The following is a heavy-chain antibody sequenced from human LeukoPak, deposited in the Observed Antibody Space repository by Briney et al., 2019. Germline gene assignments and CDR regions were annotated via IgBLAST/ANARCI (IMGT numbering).Heavy chain of an antibody. J-gene: IGHJ4*02. V-gene: IGHV3-53*01. CDR1: GFTFSNYD. CDR2: IHSDGNT. Sequence: QAGGSLRLSCAASGFTFSNYDMSWVRQAPGKGLEWVSIIHSDGNTCYADSVKGRFTISRDTSKNTVSLQMNSLGAEDAAVYYCASHSDPLTSYSFDYWGQGTLVAVSS. D-gene: IGHD3-9*01. CDR3: ASHSDPLTSYSFDY.